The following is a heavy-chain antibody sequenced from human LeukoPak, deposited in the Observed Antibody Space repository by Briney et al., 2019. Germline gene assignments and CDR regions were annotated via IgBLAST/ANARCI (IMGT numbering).Heavy chain of an antibody. CDR2: IKQDGSEK. CDR1: GFTFSSYW. D-gene: IGHD2-2*01. J-gene: IGHJ4*02. CDR3: ARDCSSTSCYGIDY. V-gene: IGHV3-7*01. Sequence: PGGSLRLSCAASGFTFSSYWMSRVRQAPGKGLEWVANIKQDGSEKYYVDSVKGRFTISRDNAKNSLYLQMNSLRAEDTAVYYCARDCSSTSCYGIDYWGQGTLVTVSS.